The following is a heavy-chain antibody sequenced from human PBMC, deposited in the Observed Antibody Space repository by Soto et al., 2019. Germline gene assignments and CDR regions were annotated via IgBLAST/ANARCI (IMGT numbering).Heavy chain of an antibody. CDR3: ARDNYGMDV. CDR1: GFTFSSYA. CDR2: ISYDGSNK. J-gene: IGHJ6*02. Sequence: QVQLVESGGGVVQPGRSLRLSCAASGFTFSSYAMHWVRQAQGKGLEWVAVISYDGSNKYYADSVKGRFTISRDNSKNTLYLQMNSLRAEDTAVYYCARDNYGMDVWGQGTTVTVSS. V-gene: IGHV3-30-3*01.